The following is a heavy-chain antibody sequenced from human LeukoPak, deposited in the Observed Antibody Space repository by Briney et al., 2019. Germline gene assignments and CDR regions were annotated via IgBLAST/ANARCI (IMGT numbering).Heavy chain of an antibody. D-gene: IGHD1-26*01. CDR2: FDPEDGET. CDR1: GYTLTELS. CDR3: ATRTVVGASPGLYYYGMDV. J-gene: IGHJ6*02. Sequence: GASVRVSCKVSGYTLTELSMHWVRQAPGKGLEWMGGFDPEDGETIYAQKFQGRVTMTEDTSTDTAYMELSRLRSEDTAVYYCATRTVVGASPGLYYYGMDVWGQGTTVTVSS. V-gene: IGHV1-24*01.